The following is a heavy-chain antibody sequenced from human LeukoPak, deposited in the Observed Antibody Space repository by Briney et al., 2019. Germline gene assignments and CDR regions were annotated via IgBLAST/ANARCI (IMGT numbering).Heavy chain of an antibody. CDR3: ARHEYSSGWYSWFDP. D-gene: IGHD6-19*01. J-gene: IGHJ5*02. CDR2: IYPGDSDT. Sequence: GESLKISCKGSGYSFTSYWIGWVRQMPGKGLEWMGIIYPGDSDTRYSPSFQGQATISADKSISTAYLQWSSLKASDTAMYYCARHEYSSGWYSWFDPWGQGTLVTVSS. V-gene: IGHV5-51*01. CDR1: GYSFTSYW.